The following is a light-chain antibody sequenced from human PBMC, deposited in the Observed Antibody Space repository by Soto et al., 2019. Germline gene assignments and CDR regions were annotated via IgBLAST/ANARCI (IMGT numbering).Light chain of an antibody. CDR2: GAS. V-gene: IGKV3-15*01. CDR3: QQYNNWPPDRT. Sequence: EIVMTQSPATLSVSPGKRATLSCRASQSVGSNLAWYQQKPGQAPRLLIYGASTRATGIPARFSGSGSGTECTLTLSSLQSEDFAIYFCQQYNNWPPDRTFGQGTKVEIK. CDR1: QSVGSN. J-gene: IGKJ1*01.